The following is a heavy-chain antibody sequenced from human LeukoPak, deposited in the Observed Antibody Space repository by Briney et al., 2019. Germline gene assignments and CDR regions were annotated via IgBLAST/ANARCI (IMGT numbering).Heavy chain of an antibody. J-gene: IGHJ4*02. Sequence: PSETLSLTCAVSADSITSHSWWRRVRQPPGEGLEWIGEVHKSGASNYDLSLERRVTTSVDKSKNRFSLNLRSVTAADTSTYYCASHVTVLGTRGIDFWGRGTMAAV. CDR3: ASHVTVLGTRGIDF. V-gene: IGHV4-4*02. D-gene: IGHD6-19*01. CDR1: ADSITSHSW. CDR2: VHKSGAS.